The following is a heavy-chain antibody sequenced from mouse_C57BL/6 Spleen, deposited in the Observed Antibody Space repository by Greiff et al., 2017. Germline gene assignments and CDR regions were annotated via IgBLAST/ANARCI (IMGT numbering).Heavy chain of an antibody. J-gene: IGHJ4*01. CDR3: ARSAYGNYPVGYAMDY. Sequence: QVQLKQSGTELVKPGASVKLSCKASGYTFTSYWMHWVKQRPGQGLEWIGNINPSNGGTNYNEKFKSKATLTVDKSSSTAYMQLSSLTSEDSAVYYCARSAYGNYPVGYAMDYWGQGTSVTVSS. V-gene: IGHV1-53*01. CDR1: GYTFTSYW. CDR2: INPSNGGT. D-gene: IGHD2-1*01.